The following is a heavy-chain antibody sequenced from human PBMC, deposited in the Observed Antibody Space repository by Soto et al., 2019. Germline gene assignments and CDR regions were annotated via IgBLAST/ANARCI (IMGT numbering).Heavy chain of an antibody. V-gene: IGHV4-34*01. J-gene: IGHJ6*02. CDR2: INHSGST. D-gene: IGHD1-7*01. Sequence: PSETLSLTCAVYGGSFSGYYWSWIRQPPGKGLEWIGEINHSGSTNYNPSLKSRVTISVDTSKNQFSLKLSSVTAADTAVYYCARLGTPLDFPTYGMDVWGQGTTVTVSS. CDR3: ARLGTPLDFPTYGMDV. CDR1: GGSFSGYY.